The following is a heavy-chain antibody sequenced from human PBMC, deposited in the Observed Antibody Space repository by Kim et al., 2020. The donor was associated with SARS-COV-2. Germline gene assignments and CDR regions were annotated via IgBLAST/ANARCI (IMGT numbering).Heavy chain of an antibody. D-gene: IGHD4-17*01. CDR1: GFTFSSYG. CDR3: AKGSTVVTPVVDY. J-gene: IGHJ4*02. CDR2: ISYDGSNK. V-gene: IGHV3-30*18. Sequence: GGSLRLSCAASGFTFSSYGMHWVRQAPGKGLEWVAVISYDGSNKYYADSVKGRFTISRDNSKNTLYLQMNSLRAEDTAVYYCAKGSTVVTPVVDYWGQGT.